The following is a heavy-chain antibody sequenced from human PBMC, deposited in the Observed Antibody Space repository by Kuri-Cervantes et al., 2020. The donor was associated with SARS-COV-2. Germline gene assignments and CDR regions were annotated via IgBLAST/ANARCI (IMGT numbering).Heavy chain of an antibody. CDR1: GYTFTGYY. J-gene: IGHJ6*02. Sequence: ASVKVSCKASGYTFTGYYMHWVRQAPGQGLEWMGWINPNSGGTNYAQKFQGRVTMTRDTSISTAYLQWSSLKASDTAMYYCARHPRGRATGYYYYGMDVWGQETTVTVSS. V-gene: IGHV1-2*02. CDR2: INPNSGGT. CDR3: ARHPRGRATGYYYYGMDV.